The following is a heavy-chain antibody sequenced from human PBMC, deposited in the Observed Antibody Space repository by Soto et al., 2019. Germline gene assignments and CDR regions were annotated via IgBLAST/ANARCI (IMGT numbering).Heavy chain of an antibody. Sequence: EVLLAESGGDVVQPGGSLRLSCEASGFTLSTYWMHWVRQAPGKGLVWVSRMNHDGTRTDYADSVQGRFTISRDIAKNTLDLQMNSLRVEDTAVYYCARGGSGSYGDYSGMDVWGQGTTVTVSS. CDR3: ARGGSGSYGDYSGMDV. D-gene: IGHD1-26*01. J-gene: IGHJ6*02. CDR1: GFTLSTYW. V-gene: IGHV3-74*02. CDR2: MNHDGTRT.